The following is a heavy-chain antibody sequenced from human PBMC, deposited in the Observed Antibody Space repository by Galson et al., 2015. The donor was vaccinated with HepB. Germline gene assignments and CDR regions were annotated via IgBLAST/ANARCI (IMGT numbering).Heavy chain of an antibody. CDR1: GFTSTDFA. Sequence: SLRLSCAASGFTSTDFAWNWVRQAPDKGLEWVALISRDGKNQHYADSVKGRLTISRGNSKTTLYLQVSTLKTEDTAIYYCAPDYDTSRYYLAHWGQGTLVTVSS. D-gene: IGHD3-22*01. J-gene: IGHJ4*02. V-gene: IGHV3-30*04. CDR3: APDYDTSRYYLAH. CDR2: ISRDGKNQ.